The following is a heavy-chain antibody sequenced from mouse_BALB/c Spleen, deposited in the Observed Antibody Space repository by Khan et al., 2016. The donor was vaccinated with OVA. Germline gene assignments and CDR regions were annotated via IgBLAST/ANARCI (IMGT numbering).Heavy chain of an antibody. CDR1: GYTFTSNT. V-gene: IGHV1-4*01. D-gene: IGHD2-14*01. CDR2: INPRSGYT. CDR3: ARRTTGYTMDY. Sequence: QVQLKESGAELARPGASVRMSCKASGYTFTSNTMHWVKQRPGQGLEWIGYINPRSGYTNYNQNFKDKATLTADKSSSTAYMKLSSLTSEDSAVYYCARRTTGYTMDYWGQGTSVTVSS. J-gene: IGHJ4*01.